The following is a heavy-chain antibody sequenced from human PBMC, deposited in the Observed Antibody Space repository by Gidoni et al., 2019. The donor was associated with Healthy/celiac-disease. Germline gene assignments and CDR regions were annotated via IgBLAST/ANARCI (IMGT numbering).Heavy chain of an antibody. Sequence: QVQLQESVPGLVKPSETLSLTCTVSGCSISSYYWSWIRQPPGKGLEWIGYIYYSGSTNYNPSLKSRVTISVDTSKNQFSLKLSSVTAADTAVYYCARAWIQLWGNWFDPWGQGTLVTVSS. CDR1: GCSISSYY. V-gene: IGHV4-59*01. D-gene: IGHD5-18*01. CDR2: IYYSGST. CDR3: ARAWIQLWGNWFDP. J-gene: IGHJ5*02.